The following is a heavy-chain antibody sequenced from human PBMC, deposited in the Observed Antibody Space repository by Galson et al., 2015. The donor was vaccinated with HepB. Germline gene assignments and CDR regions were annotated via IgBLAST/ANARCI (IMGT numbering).Heavy chain of an antibody. CDR2: ISWNSGRI. D-gene: IGHD2-8*01. J-gene: IGHJ4*02. Sequence: LRLSCAASGFTFDDYAMHWVRQTPGKGLEWVSGISWNSGRIGYADSVKGRFTISRDNAKNSLYLQMNSLRGEDTALYFCAKAPEGCVGVFDFWGQGTLVTLFS. V-gene: IGHV3-9*01. CDR3: AKAPEGCVGVFDF. CDR1: GFTFDDYA.